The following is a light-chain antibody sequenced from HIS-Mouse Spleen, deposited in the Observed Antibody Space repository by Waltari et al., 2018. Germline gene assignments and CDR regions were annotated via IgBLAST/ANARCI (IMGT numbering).Light chain of an antibody. V-gene: IGLV2-14*03. Sequence: QSALTQPASVSGSPGQSITISCTGTRSDVGGSNYVSWYQQHPGKAPKIMIYDVSNRPSGVSNRFSGSKSGNTASLTISGLQAEDEADYYCSSYTSSSTYVFGTGTKVTVL. J-gene: IGLJ1*01. CDR2: DVS. CDR1: RSDVGGSNY. CDR3: SSYTSSSTYV.